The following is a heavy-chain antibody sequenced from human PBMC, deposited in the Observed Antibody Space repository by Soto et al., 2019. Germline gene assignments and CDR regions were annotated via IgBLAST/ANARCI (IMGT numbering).Heavy chain of an antibody. V-gene: IGHV6-1*01. Sequence: SQTLSLTCAISGDSVSSNSAAWNWIRQSPSRGLEWLGRTYYRSKWYNDYAVSVKSRITINPDTSKNQFSLQLNSVTPEDTAVYYCTTAYHRARIAARYYYYHMDVWGKGTTVTVSS. J-gene: IGHJ6*03. CDR3: TTAYHRARIAARYYYYHMDV. CDR2: TYYRSKWYN. CDR1: GDSVSSNSAA. D-gene: IGHD6-6*01.